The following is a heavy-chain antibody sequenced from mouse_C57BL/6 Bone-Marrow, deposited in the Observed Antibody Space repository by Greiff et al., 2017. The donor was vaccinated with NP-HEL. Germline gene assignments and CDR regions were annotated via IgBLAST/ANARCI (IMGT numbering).Heavy chain of an antibody. CDR2: ISSGSSTI. CDR1: GFTFSDYG. D-gene: IGHD3-3*01. V-gene: IGHV5-17*01. Sequence: EVQVVESGGGLVKPGGSLKLSCAASGFTFSDYGMHWVRQAPEKGLEWVAYISSGSSTIYYADTVKGRFTISRDNAKNTLFLQMTSLRCEDTAMYYCARRDVGYAMDYWGQGTSVTVSS. J-gene: IGHJ4*01. CDR3: ARRDVGYAMDY.